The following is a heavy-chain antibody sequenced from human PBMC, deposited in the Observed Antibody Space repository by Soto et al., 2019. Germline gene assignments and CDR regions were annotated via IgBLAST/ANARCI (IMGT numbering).Heavy chain of an antibody. Sequence: GSLGLSCAASGFTFSSYAMSWVRQAPGKGLEWVSAISGSGGSTYYADSVKGRFTISRDNSKNTLYLQMNSLRAEDTAVYYCAKTFYGDYYYYGMDVWGQGTTVTVSS. V-gene: IGHV3-23*01. J-gene: IGHJ6*02. CDR1: GFTFSSYA. CDR3: AKTFYGDYYYYGMDV. D-gene: IGHD4-17*01. CDR2: ISGSGGST.